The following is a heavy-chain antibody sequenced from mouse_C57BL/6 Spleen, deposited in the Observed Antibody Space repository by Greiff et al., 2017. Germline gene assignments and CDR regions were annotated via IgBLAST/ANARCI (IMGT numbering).Heavy chain of an antibody. Sequence: DVKLQESGPGMVKPSQSLSLTCTVTGYSITSGYDWHWIRHFPGNKLEWMGYISYSGSTNYNPSLKSRISITHDTSKNHFFLKLNSVTTEDTATYYCARGGTSKRGDWFAYWGQGTLVTVSA. CDR1: GYSITSGYD. V-gene: IGHV3-1*01. D-gene: IGHD1-3*01. CDR3: ARGGTSKRGDWFAY. CDR2: ISYSGST. J-gene: IGHJ3*01.